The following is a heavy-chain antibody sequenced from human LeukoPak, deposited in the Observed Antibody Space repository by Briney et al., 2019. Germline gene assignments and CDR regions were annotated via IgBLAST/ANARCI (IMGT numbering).Heavy chain of an antibody. J-gene: IGHJ4*02. D-gene: IGHD2-15*01. CDR1: GASISDYY. Sequence: SETLSLTCAVSGASISDYYWSWIRQPPGKGLEWIGYIYHTGSSNYSPSLKRRVSISLDTSKNQLSLRLTSMTAADAALYYCARTRMGWQSFRATLPYYFDDWGPGTLVTVSS. V-gene: IGHV4-59*01. CDR2: IYHTGSS. CDR3: ARTRMGWQSFRATLPYYFDD.